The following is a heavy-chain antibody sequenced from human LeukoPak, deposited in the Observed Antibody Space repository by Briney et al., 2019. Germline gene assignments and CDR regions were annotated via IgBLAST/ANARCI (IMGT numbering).Heavy chain of an antibody. J-gene: IGHJ6*03. CDR3: ARGGSRPRSGAGYYYYYYMDV. V-gene: IGHV4-34*01. CDR1: GGSFSGYY. Sequence: SETLSLTCAVYGGSFSGYYWSWIRQPPGKGLEWIGEINHSGSTNYNPSLKSRVTISVDTSKNQFSLKLSSVTAADTAVYYCARGGSRPRSGAGYYYYYYMDVWGKGTTVTVSS. CDR2: INHSGST. D-gene: IGHD2-2*01.